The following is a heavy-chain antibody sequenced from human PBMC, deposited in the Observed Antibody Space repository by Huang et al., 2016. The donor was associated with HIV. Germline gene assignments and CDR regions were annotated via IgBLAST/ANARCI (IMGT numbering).Heavy chain of an antibody. CDR3: AKRGGAWGSPYAFDL. V-gene: IGHV1-69*13. D-gene: IGHD3-16*01. Sequence: VQLVQSGAEVRKPGSSVKVSCRASGGSFNNFGINWVRRAPGQGLEWMGGIIPRFGTRNDARRFQGRVTITADETTGVVYMELSSLRSDDTAVYFCAKRGGAWGSPYAFDLWGPGTMVTVSS. CDR2: IIPRFGTR. J-gene: IGHJ3*01. CDR1: GGSFNNFG.